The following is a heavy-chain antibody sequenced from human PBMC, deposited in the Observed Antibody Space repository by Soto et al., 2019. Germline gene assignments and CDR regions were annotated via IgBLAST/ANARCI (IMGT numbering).Heavy chain of an antibody. V-gene: IGHV1-18*01. J-gene: IGHJ4*02. CDR1: GYKFTNFG. Sequence: QVQLVQSGPEVKNPGASVKVSCKASGYKFTNFGIAWIRQAPGQGLEWMGRISVYNGDTTFAQNFQDRVTLTTDTSTRTAYMELRSLRSDDTAVYYCARAEYYYDSSGYYLLFYFDYWGQGTLVTVSS. CDR3: ARAEYYYDSSGYYLLFYFDY. CDR2: ISVYNGDT. D-gene: IGHD3-22*01.